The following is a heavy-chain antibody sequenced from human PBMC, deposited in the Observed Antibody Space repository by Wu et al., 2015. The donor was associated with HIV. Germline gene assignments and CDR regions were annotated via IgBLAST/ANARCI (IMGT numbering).Heavy chain of an antibody. J-gene: IGHJ4*02. Sequence: QVQLVQSGAEVKKPGASVKVSCKASGYSFSTYYMHWVRQAPGQGLEWMGIINPSGDSTTYAQKFQGRVILTRDTSTGTVYMELSSLRSDDAAVYYCATDGDYISGSVYWGQGTLVTVSS. CDR2: INPSGDST. CDR1: GYSFSTYY. D-gene: IGHD6-19*01. CDR3: ATDGDYISGSVY. V-gene: IGHV1-46*01.